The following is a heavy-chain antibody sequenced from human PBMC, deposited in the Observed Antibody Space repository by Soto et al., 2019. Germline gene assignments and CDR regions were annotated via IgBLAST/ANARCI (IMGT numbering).Heavy chain of an antibody. D-gene: IGHD3-10*01. CDR1: GFTFGDYA. J-gene: IGHJ4*02. CDR3: ATMSESDY. Sequence: GGSLRLSCTASGFTFGDYAMSWVRRAPGKGLEWVGFIRTKANGGTTDYAASVKGRFSISRDDSKTIAYLQMNSLKTEDAAVYYCATMSESDYWGQGTLVTVSS. V-gene: IGHV3-49*04. CDR2: IRTKANGGTT.